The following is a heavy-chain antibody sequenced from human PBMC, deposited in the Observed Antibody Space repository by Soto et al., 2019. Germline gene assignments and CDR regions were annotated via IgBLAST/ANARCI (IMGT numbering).Heavy chain of an antibody. Sequence: PSQTLSLTCAISGDSVSSNSAAWNWIRQSPSRGLEWLGRTYYRSKWYNDYAVSVKSRITINPDTSKNQFSLQLNSVTPEDTAVYYRARVRWELPTGYYYYGMDVWGQGTTVTVSS. D-gene: IGHD1-26*01. CDR1: GDSVSSNSAA. V-gene: IGHV6-1*01. CDR2: TYYRSKWYN. CDR3: ARVRWELPTGYYYYGMDV. J-gene: IGHJ6*02.